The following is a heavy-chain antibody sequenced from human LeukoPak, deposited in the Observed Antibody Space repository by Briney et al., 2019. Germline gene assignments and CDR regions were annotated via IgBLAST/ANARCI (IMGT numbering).Heavy chain of an antibody. V-gene: IGHV4-59*01. CDR2: IYYSGST. Sequence: SETLSLTCTVSGGSISSYYWSWIRQPPGKGLEWIGYIYYSGSTNYNPSLKSRVTISVDTSKNQLSLKLSSVTAADTAVYYCARQAVVVVPAAMTGYGMDVWGQGTTVTVSS. CDR1: GGSISSYY. D-gene: IGHD2-2*01. J-gene: IGHJ6*02. CDR3: ARQAVVVVPAAMTGYGMDV.